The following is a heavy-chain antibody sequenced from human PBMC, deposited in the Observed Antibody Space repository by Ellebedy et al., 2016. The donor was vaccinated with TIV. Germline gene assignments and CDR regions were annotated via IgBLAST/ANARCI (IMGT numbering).Heavy chain of an antibody. CDR2: IKQDGSEK. CDR3: SSSGRRAFDI. CDR1: GFTFSNFW. V-gene: IGHV3-7*01. Sequence: ETLSLTCAASGFTFSNFWMSWVRQAPGKGLEWVANIKQDGSEKYYVDSVKGRFTISRDNAKNSLYLRMNSLRAEDTAVYYCSSSGRRAFDIWGQGTMVTVSS. D-gene: IGHD6-19*01. J-gene: IGHJ3*02.